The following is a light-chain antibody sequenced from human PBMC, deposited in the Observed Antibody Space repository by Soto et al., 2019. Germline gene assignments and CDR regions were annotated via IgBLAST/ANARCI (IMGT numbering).Light chain of an antibody. CDR3: GTWESSLSLWV. CDR1: SSNVGNNY. CDR2: QTT. Sequence: QSVLTQPPSVSAAPGQRVTMSCSGTSSNVGNNYVSWYQQLPGTAPKLLIFQTTERPSGIPDRFSGSKSGTAATLGITELQTGDEADYYCGTWESSLSLWVFGGGTPLTVL. V-gene: IGLV1-51*02. J-gene: IGLJ3*02.